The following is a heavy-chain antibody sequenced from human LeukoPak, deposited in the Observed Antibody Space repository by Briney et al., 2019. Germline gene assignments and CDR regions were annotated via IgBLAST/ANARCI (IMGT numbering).Heavy chain of an antibody. CDR1: GFTFDDYG. V-gene: IGHV3-20*04. D-gene: IGHD3-9*01. J-gene: IGHJ4*02. Sequence: PGGSLRLSCAASGFTFDDYGMSWVRQAPGKGLEWVSGINWNGGSTGYADSVKGRFTISRDNAKNSLYLQMNSLRAEDTALYYCTRDVLPQSYILTAQLDYWGQGTLVTVSS. CDR2: INWNGGST. CDR3: TRDVLPQSYILTAQLDY.